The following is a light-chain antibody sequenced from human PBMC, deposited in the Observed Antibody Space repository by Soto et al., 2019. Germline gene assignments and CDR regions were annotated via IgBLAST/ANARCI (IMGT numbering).Light chain of an antibody. CDR1: QSVSSD. J-gene: IGKJ2*01. Sequence: EIVMTQSPATLSVSPGERATLSCRASQSVSSDLAWYQQKPGQAPRLLIYGASTRATGIPGRFSGSGSGTEFTLTISSLQSEDFAVYYRQQYNNWPPYTFGQGTKVDIK. CDR3: QQYNNWPPYT. CDR2: GAS. V-gene: IGKV3-15*01.